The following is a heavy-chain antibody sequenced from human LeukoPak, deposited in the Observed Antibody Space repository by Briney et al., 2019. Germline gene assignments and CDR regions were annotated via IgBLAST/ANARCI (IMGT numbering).Heavy chain of an antibody. CDR1: GYTLTSYY. D-gene: IGHD3-16*02. Sequence: ASVKVSCKASGYTLTSYYMHWVRQAPGQGLEWMGIINPSGGSTNYAQKFQGRVTMTRDMSTTTDYMELSSLRSEDTAVYYCARDNSVGDIAWWFDPWGQGTLVTVSS. CDR2: INPSGGST. J-gene: IGHJ5*02. CDR3: ARDNSVGDIAWWFDP. V-gene: IGHV1-46*01.